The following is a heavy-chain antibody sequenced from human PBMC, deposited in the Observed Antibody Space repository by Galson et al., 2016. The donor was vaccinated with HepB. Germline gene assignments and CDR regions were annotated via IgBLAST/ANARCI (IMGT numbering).Heavy chain of an antibody. J-gene: IGHJ4*02. CDR1: GFTFGNYE. D-gene: IGHD5-12*01. CDR2: ISKSGTTV. Sequence: SLRLSCAASGFTFGNYEMNWVRQAPGKGLEWVSFISKSGTTVYYADSVKGRFTISRDNANNALYLHLDSLGVEDTAVYYYVRDDIVAPGEATYYFDYWGQGTLVTVSS. CDR3: VRDDIVAPGEATYYFDY. V-gene: IGHV3-48*03.